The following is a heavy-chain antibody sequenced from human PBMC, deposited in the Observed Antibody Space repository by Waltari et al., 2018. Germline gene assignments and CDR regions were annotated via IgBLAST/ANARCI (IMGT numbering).Heavy chain of an antibody. CDR3: AHDYGDSGRTY. Sequence: EVQLVESGGGLVQPGGSLRLSCAAPGFTFSRSWMSWVRQAPGKGLEWVANINEDASVKYYVDSVKGRFTISRDNAKNSLYLQMNSLRVEDTAVYFCAHDYGDSGRTYWGQGTLVTVSS. CDR1: GFTFSRSW. CDR2: INEDASVK. J-gene: IGHJ4*02. V-gene: IGHV3-7*01. D-gene: IGHD4-17*01.